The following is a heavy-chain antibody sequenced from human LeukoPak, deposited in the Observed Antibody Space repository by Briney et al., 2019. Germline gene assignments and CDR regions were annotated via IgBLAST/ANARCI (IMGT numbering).Heavy chain of an antibody. V-gene: IGHV3-11*06. D-gene: IGHD6-19*01. J-gene: IGHJ4*02. CDR2: ISSSSSYI. CDR1: GFTFSDYY. CDR3: ARAAVAGLFDY. Sequence: PGGSLRLSCAASGFTFSDYYMSWIRQAPGKGLEWVSYISSSSSYIYYADSVKGRFTISRDNAKNSLYLQMNSLRAEDTAVYYCARAAVAGLFDYWGQGTLVTVSS.